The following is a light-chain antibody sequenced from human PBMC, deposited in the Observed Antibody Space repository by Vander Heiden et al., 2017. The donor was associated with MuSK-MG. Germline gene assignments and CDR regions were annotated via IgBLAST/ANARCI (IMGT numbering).Light chain of an antibody. CDR3: AAWDDSLNGYV. CDR2: RNN. V-gene: IGLV1-44*01. J-gene: IGLJ1*01. Sequence: QSMVTQPPSASGTPGQRVTISCSGTNSNIGSNPVNWYQQLPGMAPKLLIYRNNHRPSGVPDRFSGSKSGTSASLAVSGLQSEDDEADYYCAAWDDSLNGYVFGPGTKVTVL. CDR1: NSNIGSNP.